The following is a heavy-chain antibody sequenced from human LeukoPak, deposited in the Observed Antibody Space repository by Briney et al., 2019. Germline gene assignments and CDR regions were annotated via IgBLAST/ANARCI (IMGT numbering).Heavy chain of an antibody. CDR1: GGTFSNYA. CDR2: IIPIFGTA. CDR3: ARGKYYYDSSGYYNQALY. Sequence: ASVKVSCKASGGTFSNYAISWVRQAPGQGLEWMGGIIPIFGTANYAQKFRGRVTITADKSTRTAYMELSSLRAEDTALYYCARGKYYYDSSGYYNQALYWGQGTLVTVSS. V-gene: IGHV1-69*06. J-gene: IGHJ4*02. D-gene: IGHD3-22*01.